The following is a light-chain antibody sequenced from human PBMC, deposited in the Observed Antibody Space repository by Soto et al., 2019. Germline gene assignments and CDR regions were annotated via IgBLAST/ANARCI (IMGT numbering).Light chain of an antibody. V-gene: IGLV2-23*02. CDR3: CSYAGSTTFE. CDR1: SSYVGSYNL. Sequence: QSALTQPASVSGSPGQSITISCTGTSSYVGSYNLVSWYQQHPGKAPKLMIYEVSKRPSGVSNRFSGSKSGNTASLTISGLQAEDEADYYCCSYAGSTTFEFGGGTQLTVL. CDR2: EVS. J-gene: IGLJ2*01.